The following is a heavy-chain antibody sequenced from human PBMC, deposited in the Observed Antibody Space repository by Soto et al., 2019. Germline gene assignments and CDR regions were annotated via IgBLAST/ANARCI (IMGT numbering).Heavy chain of an antibody. CDR1: GFTFRSYS. D-gene: IGHD3-22*01. CDR3: AKAHYYDSSGRSLGY. Sequence: QPGGSLRLSCAASGFTFRSYSMSWVRQAPGKGLEWVSAISGSGGGTYYADSVKGRFTISRDNSKNTLYLQMNSLRAEDTAVYYCAKAHYYDSSGRSLGYWGQGTLVTVSS. J-gene: IGHJ4*02. V-gene: IGHV3-23*01. CDR2: ISGSGGGT.